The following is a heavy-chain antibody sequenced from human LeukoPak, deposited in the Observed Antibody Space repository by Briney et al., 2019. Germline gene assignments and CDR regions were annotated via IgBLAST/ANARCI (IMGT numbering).Heavy chain of an antibody. CDR2: IRYDGSNT. CDR3: ARVLWAGIRIADV. J-gene: IGHJ6*04. CDR1: GFIFSSYG. Sequence: PGGSLRLSCAASGFIFSSYGMHWVRQAPGKGLEWVAFIRYDGSNTYYADSVKGRFTISRDNSKNTLYLQMNSLRGKDTAVYYCARVLWAGIRIADVWGKGTTVTVSS. D-gene: IGHD2/OR15-2a*01. V-gene: IGHV3-30*02.